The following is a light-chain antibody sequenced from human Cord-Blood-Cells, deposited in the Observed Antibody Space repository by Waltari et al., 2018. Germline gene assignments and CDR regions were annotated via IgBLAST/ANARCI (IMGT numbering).Light chain of an antibody. J-gene: IGKJ4*01. V-gene: IGKV3D-7*01. CDR2: GTS. CDR3: QQDYNLPLT. CDR1: QSVSSSY. Sequence: EIVMTQSPATLSLSPGERATLSCRASQSVSSSYLSWYQQNPWQAPRLLIYGTSTRATGIPARFSGSGSGTDFTLTISSLQPEDFAVYYCQQDYNLPLTFGGGTNVEIK.